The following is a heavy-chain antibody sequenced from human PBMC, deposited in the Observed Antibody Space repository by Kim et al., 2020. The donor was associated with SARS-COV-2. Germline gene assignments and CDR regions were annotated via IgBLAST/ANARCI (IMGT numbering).Heavy chain of an antibody. J-gene: IGHJ4*02. Sequence: YYRRTPKYNPPLTSRRTISVATSKHQFSLKLSSVTAAHTAVYYCARGFDYWGEGTLVTVSS. V-gene: IGHV4-59*09. CDR2: YYRRTP. CDR3: ARGFDY.